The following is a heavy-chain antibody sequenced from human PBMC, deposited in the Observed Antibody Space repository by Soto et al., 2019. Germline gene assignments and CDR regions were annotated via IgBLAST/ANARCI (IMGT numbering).Heavy chain of an antibody. V-gene: IGHV3-33*01. Sequence: QVLLVESGGGVVQPGRSLRLSCAASGFTFSIDGIHWVRQAPGKGLEWVAVIYYDGSNKYYADSVKGRFTISRDNSKNMLYLPMNSLRAEDTAVYYCARGHGVATTMGWFDPWGQGTPVTVSS. CDR2: IYYDGSNK. CDR1: GFTFSIDG. CDR3: ARGHGVATTMGWFDP. D-gene: IGHD5-12*01. J-gene: IGHJ5*02.